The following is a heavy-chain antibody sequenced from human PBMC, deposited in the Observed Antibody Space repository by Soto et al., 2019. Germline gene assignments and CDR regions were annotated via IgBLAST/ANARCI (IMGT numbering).Heavy chain of an antibody. CDR1: GFTFSDYW. J-gene: IGHJ6*03. Sequence: EVPLVESGGGLVQPGGSLRLSCEASGFTFSDYWIHWVRQGPGKGLVWVSRIKGDTITTNYADSVKGRFTISRENAKNTVYLQVNSLRVEDTAVYYCARGSRGYYYMDVWGRGTTVTVSS. CDR3: ARGSRGYYYMDV. V-gene: IGHV3-74*01. CDR2: IKGDTITT. D-gene: IGHD3-10*01.